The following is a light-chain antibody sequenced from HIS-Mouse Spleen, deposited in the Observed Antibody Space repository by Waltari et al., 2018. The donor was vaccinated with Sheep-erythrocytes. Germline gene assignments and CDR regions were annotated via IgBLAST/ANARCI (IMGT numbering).Light chain of an antibody. V-gene: IGLV3-1*01. CDR3: QAWDSSTAV. Sequence: SYELPQPPSVSVSPGQTASINCPGDKLGDKYACWYQQKPGQAPVLVIYQDSKRPSGIPERFSGSNSGNTATLTISGTQAMDEADYYCQAWDSSTAVFGGGTKLTVL. CDR2: QDS. J-gene: IGLJ2*01. CDR1: KLGDKY.